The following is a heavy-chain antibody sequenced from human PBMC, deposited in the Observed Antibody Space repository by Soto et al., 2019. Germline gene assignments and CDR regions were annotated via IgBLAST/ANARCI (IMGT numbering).Heavy chain of an antibody. CDR1: GGTFSSYA. D-gene: IGHD3-22*01. V-gene: IGHV1-69*13. Sequence: SVKVSCKASGGTFSSYAISWVRQAPGQGLEWMGGIIPIFGTANYAQKFQGRVTITADESTSTAYMELSSLRSEDTAVYYCTSSGYYPYYFDYWGQGTLVTVSS. CDR2: IIPIFGTA. J-gene: IGHJ4*02. CDR3: TSSGYYPYYFDY.